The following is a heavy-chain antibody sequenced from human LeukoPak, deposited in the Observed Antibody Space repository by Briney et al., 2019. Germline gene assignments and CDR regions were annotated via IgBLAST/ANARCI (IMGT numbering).Heavy chain of an antibody. CDR1: GFTFSSYA. J-gene: IGHJ4*02. V-gene: IGHV3-30-3*01. D-gene: IGHD6-6*01. Sequence: GGSLRLSCAASGFTFSSYAMHLVCQAPGKGLEWVAVISYDGSNKYYADSVKGRFTISRDNSKDTLYLQMNSLRAEDTAVYYCARDSGSSSSLDYWGQGTLVTVSS. CDR3: ARDSGSSSSLDY. CDR2: ISYDGSNK.